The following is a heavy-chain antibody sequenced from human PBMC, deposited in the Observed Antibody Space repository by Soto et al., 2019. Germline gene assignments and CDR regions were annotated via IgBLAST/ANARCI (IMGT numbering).Heavy chain of an antibody. V-gene: IGHV3-23*01. CDR1: GFTFSSYA. Sequence: GGSLRLSCAASGFTFSSYAMSWVRQAPGKGLEWVSAISGSGGSTYYADSVKGRFTISRDNSKNTLYLQMNSLRAEDMAVYYCARDYGENKGIYYYYYMDVWGKGTTVTVSS. CDR2: ISGSGGST. D-gene: IGHD4-17*01. J-gene: IGHJ6*03. CDR3: ARDYGENKGIYYYYYMDV.